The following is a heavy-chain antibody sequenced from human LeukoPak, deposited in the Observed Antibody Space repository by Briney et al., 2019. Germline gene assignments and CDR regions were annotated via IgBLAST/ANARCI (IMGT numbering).Heavy chain of an antibody. J-gene: IGHJ4*02. CDR2: INPNSGGT. Sequence: ASVNVSCKASGYTFTGYYMHWVRQAPGQGLEWMGWINPNSGGTNYAQKFQGRVTMTRDTSISTAYMELRRLRSDDTAVYYCALLWFGESLPGGRFDYWGQGTLVTVSS. CDR1: GYTFTGYY. V-gene: IGHV1-2*02. D-gene: IGHD3-10*01. CDR3: ALLWFGESLPGGRFDY.